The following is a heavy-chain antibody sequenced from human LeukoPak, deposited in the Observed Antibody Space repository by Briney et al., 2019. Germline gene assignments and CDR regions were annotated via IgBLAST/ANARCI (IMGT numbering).Heavy chain of an antibody. Sequence: SETLSLTCAVYVGSFSGYYWSWIRQPPGKGLEWIGEINHSGSTNYNPSLKSRVTISVDTSKNQFSLKLSSVTAADTAVYYCATLAGGYFKYYYYYYMDVWGKGTTVTVSS. D-gene: IGHD3-22*01. CDR3: ATLAGGYFKYYYYYYMDV. J-gene: IGHJ6*03. CDR2: INHSGST. CDR1: VGSFSGYY. V-gene: IGHV4-34*01.